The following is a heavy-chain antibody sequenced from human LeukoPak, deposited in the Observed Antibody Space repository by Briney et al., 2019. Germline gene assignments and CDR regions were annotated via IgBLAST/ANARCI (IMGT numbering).Heavy chain of an antibody. V-gene: IGHV1-46*01. CDR1: GYTFTGYY. CDR2: INPSGGST. D-gene: IGHD3-16*02. CDR3: ARGAGTGHMITFGGVIAAKYNWFDP. Sequence: ASVKVSCKASGYTFTGYYMHWVRQAPGQGLEWMGIINPSGGSTSYAQKFQGRVTMTRDTSTSTVYMELSSLRSEDTAVYYCARGAGTGHMITFGGVIAAKYNWFDPWGQGTLVTVSS. J-gene: IGHJ5*02.